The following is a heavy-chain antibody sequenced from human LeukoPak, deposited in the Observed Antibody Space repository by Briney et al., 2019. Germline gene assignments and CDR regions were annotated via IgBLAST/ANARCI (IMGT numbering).Heavy chain of an antibody. J-gene: IGHJ4*02. CDR2: ITASGGST. CDR1: GFSFSSYA. V-gene: IGHV3-23*01. Sequence: GGSLRLSCAASGFSFSSYAMTWVRQAPGKGLEWVSTITASGGSTYYANSVKGRFTISRDNSKNTLYLQINSLRAEDTAVYYCAKLVLFSGTTGDLNYWGQGTLVTVSS. D-gene: IGHD1-1*01. CDR3: AKLVLFSGTTGDLNY.